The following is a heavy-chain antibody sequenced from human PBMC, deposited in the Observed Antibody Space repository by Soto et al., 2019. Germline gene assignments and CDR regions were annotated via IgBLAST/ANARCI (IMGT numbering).Heavy chain of an antibody. Sequence: SGPTLVNPTQTLTLNCTFSGFSLSTSGVGVGWIRQPPGKALEWLALIYWDDDKRYSPSLKSRLTITKDTSKNQVVLTMTNMDPVETATYYCSRIRNTRGSGWYYFDYWGQGTLVTVSS. J-gene: IGHJ4*02. CDR3: SRIRNTRGSGWYYFDY. CDR1: GFSLSTSGVG. CDR2: IYWDDDK. V-gene: IGHV2-5*02. D-gene: IGHD6-19*01.